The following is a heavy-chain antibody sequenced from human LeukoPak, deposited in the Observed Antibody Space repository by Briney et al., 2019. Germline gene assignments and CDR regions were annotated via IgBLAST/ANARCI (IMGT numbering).Heavy chain of an antibody. D-gene: IGHD4-23*01. CDR1: GGPFRGFF. V-gene: IGHV4-34*01. Sequence: PSETLSLTCAVCGGPFRGFFWSWIRQAPGKGLEWIGEVSHSGSSNYNPSLRSRISISLDTSKSQFSLKLTSVTAADSAVYYCARGIFYGGRNQYIWFDLWGQGTLVTVSS. CDR3: ARGIFYGGRNQYIWFDL. J-gene: IGHJ5*02. CDR2: VSHSGSS.